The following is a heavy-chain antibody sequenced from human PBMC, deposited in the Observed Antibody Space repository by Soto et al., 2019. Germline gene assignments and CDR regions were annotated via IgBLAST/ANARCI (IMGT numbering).Heavy chain of an antibody. Sequence: GAAVQVSCKASGGTFSGYAISWVRQAPGQGLEWMGGIIPIFGTANYAQKFQGRVTITADKSTSTAYMELSSLRSEDTAVYYCARRLYDFWSGSPNSGPFDYWGQGTLVTVSS. J-gene: IGHJ4*02. D-gene: IGHD3-3*01. CDR2: IIPIFGTA. CDR1: GGTFSGYA. CDR3: ARRLYDFWSGSPNSGPFDY. V-gene: IGHV1-69*06.